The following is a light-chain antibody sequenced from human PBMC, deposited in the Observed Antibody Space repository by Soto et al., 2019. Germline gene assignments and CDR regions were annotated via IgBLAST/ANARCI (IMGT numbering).Light chain of an antibody. V-gene: IGLV2-14*01. CDR3: SSYRGSSTVV. J-gene: IGLJ2*01. CDR2: GVS. Sequence: QSALTQPASVSGSPGQSITISCTGTSSDVGGYNYVSWYQQHPGKAPKLIIYGVSNRPSEVSNRFSGSKSGNTASLTISGLQAEDEADYYCSSYRGSSTVVFGGGTKLTVL. CDR1: SSDVGGYNY.